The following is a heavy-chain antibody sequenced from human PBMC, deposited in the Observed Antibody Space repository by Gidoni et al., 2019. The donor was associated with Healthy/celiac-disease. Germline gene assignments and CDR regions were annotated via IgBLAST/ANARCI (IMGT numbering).Heavy chain of an antibody. V-gene: IGHV4-59*08. D-gene: IGHD4-17*01. CDR3: ARRGRTTVTRGDWFDP. CDR2: IYYSGRT. J-gene: IGHJ5*02. CDR1: GGSISSYY. Sequence: QVQLQESGPGLVKPSETLSLTCTVSGGSISSYYWSWIRQPPGKGLEWIGYIYYSGRTNYDPSLKSRVTISVDTSKNQFSLKLSSVTAADTAVYYCARRGRTTVTRGDWFDPWGQGTLVTVSS.